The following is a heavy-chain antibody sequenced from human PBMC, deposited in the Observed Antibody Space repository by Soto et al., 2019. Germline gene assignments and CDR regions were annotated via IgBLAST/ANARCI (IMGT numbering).Heavy chain of an antibody. CDR2: INHSGST. J-gene: IGHJ4*02. Sequence: PSETLSLTCAVYGGSFSGYYWSWIRQPPGKGLEWIGEINHSGSTNYNPSLKSRVTISVDTSKNQFSLKLSSVTAADTAVYYCARGADIVVVPAAMEYYFDYWGQGTLVTVSS. V-gene: IGHV4-34*01. CDR1: GGSFSGYY. CDR3: ARGADIVVVPAAMEYYFDY. D-gene: IGHD2-2*01.